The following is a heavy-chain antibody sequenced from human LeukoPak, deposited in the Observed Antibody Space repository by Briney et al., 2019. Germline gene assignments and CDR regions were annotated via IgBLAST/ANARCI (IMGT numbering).Heavy chain of an antibody. CDR1: GGSISSSSYY. Sequence: SETLSLTCTVSGGSISSSSYYWGWIRQPPGKGLEWIGSIYYSGSTYYNPSLKSRVTISVDTSKNQFSLKLSSVTAADTAVYYCARQNRRIQLLSPPDYWGQGTLVTVSS. V-gene: IGHV4-39*01. CDR3: ARQNRRIQLLSPPDY. D-gene: IGHD5-18*01. J-gene: IGHJ4*02. CDR2: IYYSGST.